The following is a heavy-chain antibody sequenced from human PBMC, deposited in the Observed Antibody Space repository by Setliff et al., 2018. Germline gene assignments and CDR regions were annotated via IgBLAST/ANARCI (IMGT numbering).Heavy chain of an antibody. CDR1: GGSISSSSYY. CDR2: IYYSGST. CDR3: ARGTYYYDSSGEPIPLIPDYFDY. V-gene: IGHV4-39*01. D-gene: IGHD3-22*01. Sequence: PSETLSLTCTVSGGSISSSSYYWGWIRQPPGKGLEWIGSIYYSGSTYYNPSLKSRVTISVDTSKNQFSLKLSSVTAADTAVYYCARGTYYYDSSGEPIPLIPDYFDYWGQGTLVTVSS. J-gene: IGHJ4*02.